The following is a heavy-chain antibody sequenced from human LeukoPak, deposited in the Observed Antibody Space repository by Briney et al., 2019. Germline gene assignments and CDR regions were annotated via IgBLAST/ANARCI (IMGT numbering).Heavy chain of an antibody. V-gene: IGHV3-23*01. CDR2: ITDSGGAT. D-gene: IGHD6-13*01. CDR3: AKAYTRSWYAAFDI. CDR1: GFAFTDYA. Sequence: PGGSLRLSCAASGFAFTDYAISWVRQARGKGLEWVSAITDSGGATYYADSVKGRFTISRDNSKNTLYLQMNSLRGDDTAIYYCAKAYTRSWYAAFDIWGQGTMVTISS. J-gene: IGHJ3*02.